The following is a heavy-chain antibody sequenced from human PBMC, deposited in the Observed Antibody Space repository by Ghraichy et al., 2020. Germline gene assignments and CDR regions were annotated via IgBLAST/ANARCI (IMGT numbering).Heavy chain of an antibody. CDR3: AKDLEVVDGATKDYYYGMDV. CDR2: ISYDGSNK. Sequence: GGSLRLSCAASGFTFSSYGMHWVRQAPGKGLEWVAVISYDGSNKYYADSVKGRFTISRDNSKNTLYLQMNSLRAEDTAVYYCAKDLEVVDGATKDYYYGMDVWGQGTTVTVSS. D-gene: IGHD1-26*01. V-gene: IGHV3-30*18. CDR1: GFTFSSYG. J-gene: IGHJ6*02.